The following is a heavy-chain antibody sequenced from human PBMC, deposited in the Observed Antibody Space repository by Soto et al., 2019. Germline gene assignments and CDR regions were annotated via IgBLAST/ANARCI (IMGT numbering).Heavy chain of an antibody. CDR3: ARIHWAQRSLYY. D-gene: IGHD3-16*01. V-gene: IGHV4-30-2*01. CDR1: GGSIDSGAFS. J-gene: IGHJ4*02. CDR2: VTHSGTA. Sequence: TLSPTCAVSGGSIDSGAFSLSWLRQPPGKCLEWIGYVTHSGTAYSIPSLNGRLTLSVDSSPTQFSLKLTSVTAADSAFYYCARIHWAQRSLYYWGRGILVTVSS.